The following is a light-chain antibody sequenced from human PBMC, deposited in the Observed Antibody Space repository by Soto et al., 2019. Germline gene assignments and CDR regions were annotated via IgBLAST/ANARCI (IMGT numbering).Light chain of an antibody. Sequence: EIVMTQSPATLSLSPGERATLSCRASQSVSSYLAWYQQKPGQAPRLLIYGVSSRATGIPDRFSGSGSGTDFTLTISRLEPEDFAVYYCQHYVNSPPTFGQGTKVDIK. CDR3: QHYVNSPPT. J-gene: IGKJ1*01. CDR2: GVS. CDR1: QSVSSY. V-gene: IGKV3-20*01.